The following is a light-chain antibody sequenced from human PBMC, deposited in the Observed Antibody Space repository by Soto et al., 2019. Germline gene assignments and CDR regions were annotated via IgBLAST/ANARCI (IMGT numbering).Light chain of an antibody. Sequence: EIVFPPSPDTPSLSPGERATPFCRASQSLSIGSLAWYQQKPGQAPRLLIYAASTRHTGIPDRFNGSGSGTDFVLTINRLEPEDFAVYYCQQYDGAPLTFGPGTKVDIK. CDR1: QSLSIGS. CDR3: QQYDGAPLT. J-gene: IGKJ3*01. V-gene: IGKV3-20*01. CDR2: AAS.